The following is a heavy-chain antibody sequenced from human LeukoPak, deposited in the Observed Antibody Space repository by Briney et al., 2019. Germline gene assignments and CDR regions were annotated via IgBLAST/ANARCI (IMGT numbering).Heavy chain of an antibody. V-gene: IGHV3-21*01. Sequence: GGSLRLSCAASGFTFSSYSMNWVRQAPGKGLEWVSSISSSSSYIYYADSVKGRFTISRDNAKNSLYLQMNSLRAEDTAVYYCARPLGLGIYYYGMDVWGQGTMVTVSS. CDR2: ISSSSSYI. J-gene: IGHJ6*02. CDR3: ARPLGLGIYYYGMDV. CDR1: GFTFSSYS. D-gene: IGHD7-27*01.